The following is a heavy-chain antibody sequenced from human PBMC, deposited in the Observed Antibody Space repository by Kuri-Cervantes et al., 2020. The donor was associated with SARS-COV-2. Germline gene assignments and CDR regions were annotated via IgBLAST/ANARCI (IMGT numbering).Heavy chain of an antibody. CDR2: INPNSGGT. Sequence: ASVKVSCKASGYTFTGYYMHWVRQAPGQGLEWMGWINPNSGGTNYAQKLQGRVTMTTDTSTSTAYMELRSLRSGDTAVYYCARAFCSSTSCYYFDYWGQGTLVTVSS. V-gene: IGHV1-2*02. J-gene: IGHJ4*02. CDR1: GYTFTGYY. D-gene: IGHD2-2*01. CDR3: ARAFCSSTSCYYFDY.